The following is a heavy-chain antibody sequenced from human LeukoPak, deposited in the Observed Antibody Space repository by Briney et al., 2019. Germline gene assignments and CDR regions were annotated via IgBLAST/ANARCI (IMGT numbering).Heavy chain of an antibody. CDR1: GFTFSSYA. V-gene: IGHV3-23*01. J-gene: IGHJ6*03. CDR3: ARGRGDTAMAYYYYYYMDV. D-gene: IGHD5-18*01. CDR2: ISGSGGST. Sequence: GGSLRLSCAASGFTFSSYAMSWVRQAPRKGLEWVSAISGSGGSTSYAQKFQGRVTMTRDTSTSTVYMELSSLRSEDTAVYYCARGRGDTAMAYYYYYYMDVWGKGTTVTVSS.